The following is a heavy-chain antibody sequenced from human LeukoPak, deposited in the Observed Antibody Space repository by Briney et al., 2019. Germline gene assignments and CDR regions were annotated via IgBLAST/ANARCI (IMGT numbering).Heavy chain of an antibody. CDR1: GGSISSYY. CDR3: ARDSGIAVAGRGYYYGMDV. Sequence: PSETLSLTCTVSGGSISSYYWSWVRQPPGKGLEWIGYIYYSGSTNYNPSLKSRVTISVDTSKNQFSLKLSSVTAADTAVYYCARDSGIAVAGRGYYYGMDVWGQGTTVTVSS. V-gene: IGHV4-59*01. CDR2: IYYSGST. D-gene: IGHD6-19*01. J-gene: IGHJ6*02.